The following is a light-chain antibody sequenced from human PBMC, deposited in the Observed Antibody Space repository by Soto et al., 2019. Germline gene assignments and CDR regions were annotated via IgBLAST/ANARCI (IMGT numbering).Light chain of an antibody. CDR2: EVS. CDR3: SSYTSSSTLV. J-gene: IGLJ2*01. CDR1: SSDVGGYNY. Sequence: QSALTQPASVSGSPGQSITISCTGTSSDVGGYNYVSWYQQHPGKAPKLMIYEVSNRPSGVSNRFSGSKSGNTASLTISGLQAGDEADYYCSSYTSSSTLVFGGGTKLTVL. V-gene: IGLV2-14*01.